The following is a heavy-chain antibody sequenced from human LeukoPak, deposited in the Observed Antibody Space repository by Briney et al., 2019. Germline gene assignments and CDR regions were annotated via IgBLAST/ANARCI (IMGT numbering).Heavy chain of an antibody. J-gene: IGHJ6*02. CDR2: ISSSTGTI. CDR1: GFTVSSNY. V-gene: IGHV3-48*01. Sequence: GGSLRLSCAASGFTVSSNYMSWVRQAPGKGLEWVSYISSSTGTIYYADSVKGRFTISRDNAKNSLYLQMNSLRAEDTAMYYCARVTRYYYGMDVWGQGTTVTVSS. CDR3: ARVTRYYYGMDV.